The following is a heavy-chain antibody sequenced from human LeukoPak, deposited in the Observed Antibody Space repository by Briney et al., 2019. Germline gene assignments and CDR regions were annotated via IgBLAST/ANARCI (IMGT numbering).Heavy chain of an antibody. Sequence: ASVTVSCTASGYTFTGYYMHWVRQAPGQGLEWMGIINPSGGSTSYAQKFQGRVTMTRDMSTSTVYMELSSLRSEDTAVYYCARADSSGYVFDYWGQGTLFTVSS. CDR3: ARADSSGYVFDY. CDR1: GYTFTGYY. J-gene: IGHJ4*02. CDR2: INPSGGST. V-gene: IGHV1-46*01. D-gene: IGHD3-22*01.